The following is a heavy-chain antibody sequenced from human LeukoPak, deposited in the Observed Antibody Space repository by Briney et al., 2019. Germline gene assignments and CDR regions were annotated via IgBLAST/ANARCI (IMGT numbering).Heavy chain of an antibody. Sequence: ASVKVSCKASGYTFTGYYMHWVRQAPGQGLEWTGWINPNSGGTNYAQKFQGRVTMTRDTSISTAYMELSRLRSDDTAVYYCSLVPAATVPYYFDYWGQGTLVTVSS. CDR1: GYTFTGYY. CDR3: SLVPAATVPYYFDY. V-gene: IGHV1-2*02. J-gene: IGHJ4*02. D-gene: IGHD2-2*01. CDR2: INPNSGGT.